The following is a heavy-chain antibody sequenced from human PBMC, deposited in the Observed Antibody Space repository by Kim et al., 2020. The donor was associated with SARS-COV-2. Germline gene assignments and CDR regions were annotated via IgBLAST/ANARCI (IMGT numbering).Heavy chain of an antibody. D-gene: IGHD6-13*01. Sequence: SETLSLTCTVSGGSISSYYWSWIRQPAGKGLEWIGRIYTSGSTNYNPSLKSRVTMSVDTSKNQFSLKLSSVTAADTAVYYCARDQDSSSWYGRWRGVWYFDLWGRGTLVTVSS. V-gene: IGHV4-4*07. CDR3: ARDQDSSSWYGRWRGVWYFDL. CDR1: GGSISSYY. CDR2: IYTSGST. J-gene: IGHJ2*01.